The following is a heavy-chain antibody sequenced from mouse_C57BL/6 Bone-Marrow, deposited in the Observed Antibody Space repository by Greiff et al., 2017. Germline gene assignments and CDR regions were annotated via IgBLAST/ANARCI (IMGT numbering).Heavy chain of an antibody. V-gene: IGHV1-61*01. D-gene: IGHD1-3*01. J-gene: IGHJ4*01. Sequence: VQLQQPGAELVRPGSSVKLSCKASGYTFTSYWMDWVKQRPGQGLEWIGNIYPSDSETHYNQKFKDKATLTVDKSSSTAYMPLSSLTSEDSAVYYCARTGGQWAMDYWGQGTSVTVSS. CDR3: ARTGGQWAMDY. CDR1: GYTFTSYW. CDR2: IYPSDSET.